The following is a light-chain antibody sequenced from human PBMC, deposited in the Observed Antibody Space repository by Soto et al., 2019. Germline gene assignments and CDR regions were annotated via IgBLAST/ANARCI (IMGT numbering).Light chain of an antibody. CDR3: QQYNNWPPIT. CDR1: QSVRSK. V-gene: IGKV3-15*01. CDR2: SAS. Sequence: ETVMAQSPATLSLSPGETATLSCSASQSVRSKLAWYQQKPGQGPRLLIHSASTRATGIPARFSGSGSGTEFTLTISSLQSEDIAVYYCQQYNNWPPITFGQGTRLEI. J-gene: IGKJ5*01.